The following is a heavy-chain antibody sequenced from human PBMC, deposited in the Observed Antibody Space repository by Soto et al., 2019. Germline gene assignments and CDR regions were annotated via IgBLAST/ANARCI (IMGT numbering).Heavy chain of an antibody. V-gene: IGHV4-61*01. CDR1: GGSVSSGSYY. CDR3: ARSRYDSSGYYPENWFDP. D-gene: IGHD3-22*01. Sequence: LSLTCTVSGGSVSSGSYYWSWIRQPPGKGLEWIGYIYYSGSTNYNPSLKSRVTISVDTSKNQFSLKLSSVTAADTAVYYCARSRYDSSGYYPENWFDPWGQGTLVTVSS. CDR2: IYYSGST. J-gene: IGHJ5*02.